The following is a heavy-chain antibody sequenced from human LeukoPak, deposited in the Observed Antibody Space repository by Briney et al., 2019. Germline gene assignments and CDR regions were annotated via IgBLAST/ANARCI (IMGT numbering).Heavy chain of an antibody. Sequence: ASVKVSCKASGYTFTNYDINWVRQATGQGLEWMGWMNPNSGNTGYAQKFQGRVTMTRNTSISTAYMELSSLRSEDTAVYYCARVYRQLRPYYFDYWGQGTLVTVSS. D-gene: IGHD4-23*01. CDR3: ARVYRQLRPYYFDY. CDR1: GYTFTNYD. J-gene: IGHJ4*02. CDR2: MNPNSGNT. V-gene: IGHV1-8*01.